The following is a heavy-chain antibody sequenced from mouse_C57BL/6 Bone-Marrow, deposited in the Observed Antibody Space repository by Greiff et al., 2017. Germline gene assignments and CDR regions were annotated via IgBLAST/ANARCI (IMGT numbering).Heavy chain of an antibody. D-gene: IGHD2-3*01. CDR3: ARAWGWLLRNY. J-gene: IGHJ2*01. V-gene: IGHV1-85*01. Sequence: QVQLQQSGPELVKPGASVKLSCKASGYTFTSYDINWVKQRPGQGLEWIGWIYPRDGSTKYNEKFKGKATLTVDTSSSTAYMEIHSLTSEDSAVYVCARAWGWLLRNYWGQGTTLTGSS. CDR2: IYPRDGST. CDR1: GYTFTSYD.